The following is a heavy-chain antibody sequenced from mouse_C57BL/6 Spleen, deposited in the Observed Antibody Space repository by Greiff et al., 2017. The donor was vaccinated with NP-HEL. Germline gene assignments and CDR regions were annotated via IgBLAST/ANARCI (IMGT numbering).Heavy chain of an antibody. CDR2: ISSGGSYT. CDR3: ARHEGLRQDWFAY. D-gene: IGHD2-4*01. V-gene: IGHV5-6*01. CDR1: GFTFSSYG. J-gene: IGHJ3*01. Sequence: EVNVVESGGDLVKPGGSLKLSCAASGFTFSSYGMSWVRQTPDKRLEWVATISSGGSYTYYPDSVKGRFTISRDNAKNTLYLQMSSLKSEDTAMYYCARHEGLRQDWFAYWGQGTLVTVSA.